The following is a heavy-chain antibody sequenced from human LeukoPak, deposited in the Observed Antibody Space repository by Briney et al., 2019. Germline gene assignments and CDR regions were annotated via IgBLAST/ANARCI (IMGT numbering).Heavy chain of an antibody. Sequence: EASVKVSCKVSGYTLTELSMHWVRQAPGKGLEWMGGFDPEDGETVYAQKFQGRVTMTEDTFTDTAYMELSSLRSEDTAVYYCAIPTRYFDWLLGGPPGPFDYWGQGTLVTVSS. D-gene: IGHD3-9*01. J-gene: IGHJ4*02. CDR2: FDPEDGET. CDR1: GYTLTELS. V-gene: IGHV1-24*01. CDR3: AIPTRYFDWLLGGPPGPFDY.